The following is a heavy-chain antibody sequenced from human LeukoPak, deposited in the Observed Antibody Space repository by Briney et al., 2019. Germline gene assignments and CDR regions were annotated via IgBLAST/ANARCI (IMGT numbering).Heavy chain of an antibody. CDR1: GYTFTGYY. CDR2: INPNSGGT. V-gene: IGHV1-2*02. D-gene: IGHD4-17*01. Sequence: ASVKVSCKASGYTFTGYYMHWVRQAPGQGLEWMGWINPNSGGTNYAQKFQGRVTMTRDTSISTAYMELSSLRSEDTAVYYCARGPSEDDHGDYVGYYYMDVWGKGTTVTVSS. J-gene: IGHJ6*03. CDR3: ARGPSEDDHGDYVGYYYMDV.